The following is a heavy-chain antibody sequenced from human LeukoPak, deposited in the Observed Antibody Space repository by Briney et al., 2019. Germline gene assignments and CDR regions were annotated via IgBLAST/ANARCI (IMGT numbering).Heavy chain of an antibody. CDR2: IYSSGST. CDR3: ARPLYSGSYFHAFDI. D-gene: IGHD1-26*01. Sequence: PSETLSLTCTVSGGSISSYYWSWIRQPAGKGLEWIGRIYSSGSTNYNPSLKSRVTMSVDTSKNQFSLKLSSVTAADTAVYYCARPLYSGSYFHAFDIWGQGTMVTVSS. V-gene: IGHV4-4*07. J-gene: IGHJ3*02. CDR1: GGSISSYY.